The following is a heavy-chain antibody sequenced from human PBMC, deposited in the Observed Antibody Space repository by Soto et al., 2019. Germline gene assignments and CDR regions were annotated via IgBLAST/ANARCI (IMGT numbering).Heavy chain of an antibody. CDR1: CGSISNYY. J-gene: IGHJ5*02. Sequence: SETLSLTCNVSCGSISNYYWTWVRQSPEKGLEWIGYMYYNGNINYNPSLKSRVTISIDTSKNQFSLTLKSVTAADTAVYYCASGGNWFDPWGQGVLVNVSS. D-gene: IGHD3-16*01. CDR2: MYYNGNI. CDR3: ASGGNWFDP. V-gene: IGHV4-59*01.